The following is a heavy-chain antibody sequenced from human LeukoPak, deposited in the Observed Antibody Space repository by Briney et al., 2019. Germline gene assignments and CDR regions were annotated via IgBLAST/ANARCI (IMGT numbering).Heavy chain of an antibody. CDR3: ARDDYGAPMDV. J-gene: IGHJ6*04. V-gene: IGHV1-18*01. D-gene: IGHD4-17*01. CDR2: ISAYNGNT. CDR1: GYTFTSYG. Sequence: GASVKVSCKASGYTFTSYGVSWVRQAPGQGLEWMGWISAYNGNTNYAQKLQGRVTMTTDTSTSTAYMELRSMRSDDTAVYYCARDDYGAPMDVWGKGTAVTVSS.